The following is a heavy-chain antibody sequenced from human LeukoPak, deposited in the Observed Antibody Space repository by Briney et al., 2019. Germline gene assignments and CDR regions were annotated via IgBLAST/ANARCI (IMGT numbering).Heavy chain of an antibody. CDR1: GDSIRSDSW. J-gene: IGHJ6*02. V-gene: IGHV4-4*02. CDR2: RYHDGRR. D-gene: IGHD3-3*01. Sequence: SGPTLVNPSGTLSLTCAVSGDSIRSDSWWIWVRQAPGKGLEWIGERYHDGRRTYDPSLKSRVSISLDESEDQFSLELTSVTAADTAVYFCAREKGHLMEVDVWGQGTTVTVSS. CDR3: AREKGHLMEVDV.